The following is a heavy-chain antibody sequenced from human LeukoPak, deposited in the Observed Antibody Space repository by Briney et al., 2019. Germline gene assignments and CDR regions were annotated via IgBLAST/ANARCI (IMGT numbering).Heavy chain of an antibody. CDR1: GYSFTSYW. Sequence: GESLRISCKGSGYSFTSYWISWVRQMPGKGLEWMGRSDPSDSYTNYSPSFQGHVTISADKSISTAYLQWSSLKASDTAMYYCARLNIVVVPAASGLLDPWAREPWSPSPQ. CDR2: SDPSDSYT. J-gene: IGHJ5*02. D-gene: IGHD2-2*01. V-gene: IGHV5-10-1*01. CDR3: ARLNIVVVPAASGLLDP.